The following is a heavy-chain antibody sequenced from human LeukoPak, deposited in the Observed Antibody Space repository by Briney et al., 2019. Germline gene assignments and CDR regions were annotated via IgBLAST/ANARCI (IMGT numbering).Heavy chain of an antibody. J-gene: IGHJ4*02. CDR3: ARDEGSGWYDY. Sequence: ASVKVSCKASGYTFTCYYMHWVRQAPGQGREWMGWINPNSGGTNYAQKFQGRVTMTRDTAISTAYMELSRLRSDDTAVYYCARDEGSGWYDYWGQGTLVTVSS. D-gene: IGHD6-19*01. V-gene: IGHV1-2*02. CDR2: INPNSGGT. CDR1: GYTFTCYY.